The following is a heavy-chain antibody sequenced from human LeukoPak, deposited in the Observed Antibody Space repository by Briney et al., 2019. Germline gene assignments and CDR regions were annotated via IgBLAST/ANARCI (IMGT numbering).Heavy chain of an antibody. CDR1: RFTFSKYE. CDR3: GRGGYCSGGTCYRFNAFDI. D-gene: IGHD2-15*01. Sequence: GGSLRLSCATSRFTFSKYEMNWVRQAGAKGLEWVSYISPSGSNIYYTESVKGRFTISTDHAKNSLYLQMNSLSAEATAVYYCGRGGYCSGGTCYRFNAFDIWGQGTTVTVSS. J-gene: IGHJ3*02. V-gene: IGHV3-48*03. CDR2: ISPSGSNI.